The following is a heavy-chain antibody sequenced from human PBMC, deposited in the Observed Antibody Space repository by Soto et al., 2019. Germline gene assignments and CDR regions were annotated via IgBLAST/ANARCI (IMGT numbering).Heavy chain of an antibody. J-gene: IGHJ6*01. CDR2: IKRRGTST. D-gene: IGHD1-1*01. CDR1: DFRFSDYP. CDR3: VRGTPTTGLDI. V-gene: IGHV3-7*03. Sequence: GGSLRLSCVGSDFRFSDYPLNVVRQAPGQGLEWVANIKRRGTSTNDEDSVRGRFSTSRDSTRNSLYLNMDSLRVEDTATYYCVRGTPTTGLDIWGRGTTVNVSS.